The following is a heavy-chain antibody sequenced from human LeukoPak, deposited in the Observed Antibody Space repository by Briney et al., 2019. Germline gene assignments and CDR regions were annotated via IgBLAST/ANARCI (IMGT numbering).Heavy chain of an antibody. CDR1: GFTFSSYA. Sequence: GGSLRLSCAASGFTFSSYAMSWFRQAPVKGLEWVSAISGSGGSTYYADSVKGRFTISRDNSKNTLYLQMNSLRAEDTAVYYCAKDMITIFGVVTPHDAFDIWGQGTMVTVSS. J-gene: IGHJ3*02. CDR2: ISGSGGST. V-gene: IGHV3-23*01. D-gene: IGHD3-3*01. CDR3: AKDMITIFGVVTPHDAFDI.